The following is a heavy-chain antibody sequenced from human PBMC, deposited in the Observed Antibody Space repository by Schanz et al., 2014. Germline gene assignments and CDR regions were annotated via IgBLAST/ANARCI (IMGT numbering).Heavy chain of an antibody. Sequence: QVQLVESGGGVVQPGRSLRLSCATSGFTFSSYGMHWVRQAPGKGLEWVSGMSGSGSTADYADSVKGRFTISRDNSNNTVFLQMNSLRAEDTAVYYCAKDFFIGVARGVIISHDAIDIWGQGTKVTVSS. CDR1: GFTFSSYG. J-gene: IGHJ3*02. CDR3: AKDFFIGVARGVIISHDAIDI. CDR2: MSGSGSTA. V-gene: IGHV3-NL1*01. D-gene: IGHD3-10*01.